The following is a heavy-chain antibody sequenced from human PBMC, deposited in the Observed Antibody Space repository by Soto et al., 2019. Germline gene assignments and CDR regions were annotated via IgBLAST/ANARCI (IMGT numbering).Heavy chain of an antibody. CDR2: VSAYNGNT. D-gene: IGHD1-26*01. Sequence: QVQLVQSGAEVKKPGASVKVSCMASGYTFTRYYINWVRQAPGQGLEWMGWVSAYNGNTHYEQKLQGRVTLTTDTSTSAAYMELMSLRSDDTAVYFCARGGQWDFLSDYWGQGTLGSVSS. CDR3: ARGGQWDFLSDY. J-gene: IGHJ4*02. CDR1: GYTFTRYY. V-gene: IGHV1-18*01.